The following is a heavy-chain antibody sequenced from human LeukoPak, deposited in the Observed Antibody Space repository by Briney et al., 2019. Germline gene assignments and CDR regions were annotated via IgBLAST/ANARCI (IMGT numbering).Heavy chain of an antibody. CDR1: GFTVSSNY. J-gene: IGHJ4*02. V-gene: IGHV3-53*01. D-gene: IGHD1-26*01. Sequence: GGSLRLSCAASGFTVSSNYLTWVRQAPGKGLEWVSVIYSGGSTYYADSVKGRFTISRDNSKNTVYLHMNSLRDEDTAVYYCAREKQSGGTPFDYWGQGSLVTVSS. CDR2: IYSGGST. CDR3: AREKQSGGTPFDY.